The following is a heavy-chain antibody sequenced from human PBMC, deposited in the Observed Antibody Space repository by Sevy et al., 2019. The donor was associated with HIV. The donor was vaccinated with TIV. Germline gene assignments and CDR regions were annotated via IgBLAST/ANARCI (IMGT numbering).Heavy chain of an antibody. J-gene: IGHJ3*02. D-gene: IGHD3-16*01. CDR2: ISGSGDTT. CDR3: AKEGYRLPGADAIDI. Sequence: GGSLRLSCAASGFTFSYYAMTWVRQAPGKGLEWVSAISGSGDTTYYAESVKGRFTISRDNSRGKLYLQINSLRAEETAIYFCAKEGYRLPGADAIDIWGQGTMVTVSS. V-gene: IGHV3-23*01. CDR1: GFTFSYYA.